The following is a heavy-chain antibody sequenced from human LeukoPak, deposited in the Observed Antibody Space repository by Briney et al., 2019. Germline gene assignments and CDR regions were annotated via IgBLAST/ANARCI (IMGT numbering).Heavy chain of an antibody. Sequence: GGTLRLSCAASGFSFRSHGMNWVRQAPGKGLEWVANVNQGGTEKFYVDSVKGRFTISRDNAENSLYLQMNSLRVEDTAVYYCARDSPKTVAGTGTLDYWGQGTLVTVSS. J-gene: IGHJ4*02. CDR1: GFSFRSHG. CDR2: VNQGGTEK. V-gene: IGHV3-7*01. D-gene: IGHD6-19*01. CDR3: ARDSPKTVAGTGTLDY.